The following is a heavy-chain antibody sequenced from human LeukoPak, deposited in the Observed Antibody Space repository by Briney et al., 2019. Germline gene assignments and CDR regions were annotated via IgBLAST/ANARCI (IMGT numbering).Heavy chain of an antibody. CDR1: GYSFTSYW. V-gene: IGHV5-51*01. Sequence: GESLKISCKGSGYSFTSYWIGWVRQMPGKGLEWMGIIYPGDSDTRYSPSFQGQVTISADKSISTAYLQWSSLKASDTAMYYCARGPLYCSSTSCHPDYWGQGTLVIVSS. D-gene: IGHD2-2*01. CDR2: IYPGDSDT. J-gene: IGHJ4*02. CDR3: ARGPLYCSSTSCHPDY.